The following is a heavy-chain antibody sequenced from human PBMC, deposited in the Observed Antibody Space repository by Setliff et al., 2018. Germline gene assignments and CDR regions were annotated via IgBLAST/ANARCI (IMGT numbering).Heavy chain of an antibody. CDR1: GDSISSGGFY. Sequence: SETLSLTCTVFGDSISSGGFYWSWVRQHPGQGLEWIGYIYYSGTAYYNPSLKSRATISVDTSENQFSLKLSSVTAADTAVYYCARDYFDPSRSYYMDVWGKGTTVTVSS. J-gene: IGHJ6*03. V-gene: IGHV4-31*03. D-gene: IGHD3-22*01. CDR3: ARDYFDPSRSYYMDV. CDR2: IYYSGTA.